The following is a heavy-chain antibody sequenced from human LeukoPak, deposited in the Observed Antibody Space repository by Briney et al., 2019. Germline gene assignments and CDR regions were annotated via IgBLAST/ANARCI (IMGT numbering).Heavy chain of an antibody. V-gene: IGHV1-8*01. Sequence: ASVKVSCKASGYTFTSYDINWVRQATGQGLEWMGCMNPNSGNTGYAQKFQGRVTITRNTSISTAYMELSSLRSEDTAVYYCARGRVLLLSGEFNHFDYLGQGTLVIVSS. CDR1: GYTFTSYD. J-gene: IGHJ4*02. CDR3: ARGRVLLLSGEFNHFDY. CDR2: MNPNSGNT. D-gene: IGHD3-10*01.